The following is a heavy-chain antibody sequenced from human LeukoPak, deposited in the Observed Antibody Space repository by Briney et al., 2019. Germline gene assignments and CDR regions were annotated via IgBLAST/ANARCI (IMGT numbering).Heavy chain of an antibody. CDR1: GVSFSGYY. CDR3: ARGKRIGGYSYGSTPFDY. V-gene: IGHV4-34*01. Sequence: SETLSLTCAVYGVSFSGYYWSWIRQPPGKGLEWIGEINHSGSTNYNPSLKSRVTISVDTSKNQFSLKLSSVTAADTAVYYCARGKRIGGYSYGSTPFDYWGQGTLVTVSS. D-gene: IGHD5-18*01. J-gene: IGHJ4*02. CDR2: INHSGST.